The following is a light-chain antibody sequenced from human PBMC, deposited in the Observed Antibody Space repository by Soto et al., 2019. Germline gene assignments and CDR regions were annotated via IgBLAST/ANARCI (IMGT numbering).Light chain of an antibody. Sequence: QSVLTQPASVSGSPGQSITISCTGTSSDVGGYNYVSWYQQHPGKAPKLMIYDVSNRPSGVSNRFSGSKSGNTASLTISGLQAEDEADYYCSSYTSSPILGGGTKVTVL. CDR3: SSYTSSPI. CDR1: SSDVGGYNY. CDR2: DVS. V-gene: IGLV2-14*01. J-gene: IGLJ2*01.